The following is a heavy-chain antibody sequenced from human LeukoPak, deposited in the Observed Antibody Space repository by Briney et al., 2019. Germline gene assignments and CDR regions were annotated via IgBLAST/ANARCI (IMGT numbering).Heavy chain of an antibody. V-gene: IGHV3-74*01. CDR3: ARDSGAVAFDY. CDR2: INSDGSST. J-gene: IGHJ4*02. D-gene: IGHD6-19*01. Sequence: GGSLRLSCAASGFTFSSYWMHWVRQAPGKGLVWVSRINSDGSSTSYADSVKGRFTISRDNAKNTLYLQMNSLRAEDTGVYYCARDSGAVAFDYWGQGTLVTVSS. CDR1: GFTFSSYW.